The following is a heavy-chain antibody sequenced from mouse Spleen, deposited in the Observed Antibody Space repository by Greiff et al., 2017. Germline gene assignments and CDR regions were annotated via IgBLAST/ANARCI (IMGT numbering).Heavy chain of an antibody. D-gene: IGHD1-1*01. Sequence: ESGPGLVKPSQSLSLTCSVTGYSITSGYYWNWIRQFPGNKLEWMGYISYDGSDNYNPSLKNRISITRDTSKNQFFLKLNSVTTEDTATYYCARGGLLAWFAYWGQGTLVTVSA. CDR1: GYSITSGYY. CDR3: ARGGLLAWFAY. V-gene: IGHV3-6*01. CDR2: ISYDGSD. J-gene: IGHJ3*01.